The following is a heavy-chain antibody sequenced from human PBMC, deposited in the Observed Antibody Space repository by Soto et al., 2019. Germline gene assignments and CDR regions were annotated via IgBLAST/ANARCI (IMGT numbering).Heavy chain of an antibody. CDR1: GGTFSSYA. V-gene: IGHV1-69*01. CDR3: AREAGGEGSGYYGALDY. CDR2: IIPIFGTA. J-gene: IGHJ4*02. D-gene: IGHD3-3*01. Sequence: QVQLVQSGAEVKKPGSSVKVSCKASGGTFSSYAISWVRQAPGQGLEWMGGIIPIFGTANYAQKFQGRVTITADESTSTAYMELSSLRSEDTAVYYCAREAGGEGSGYYGALDYWGQGTLVTVSS.